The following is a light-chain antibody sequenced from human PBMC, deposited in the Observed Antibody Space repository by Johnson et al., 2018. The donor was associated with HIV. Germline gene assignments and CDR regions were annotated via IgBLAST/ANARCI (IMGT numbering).Light chain of an antibody. V-gene: IGLV1-51*01. Sequence: QSVLTQPPSVSAAPGQRVTRSYSGSSSNIGNNFVSWFRQLPLRAPKVLIYDNNERPLGIPDRFSGSKSGTSATLGITGLQTGDEAGYYCGTWDSSLRAYVFGTGTKVTVL. CDR3: GTWDSSLRAYV. CDR2: DNN. J-gene: IGLJ1*01. CDR1: SSNIGNNF.